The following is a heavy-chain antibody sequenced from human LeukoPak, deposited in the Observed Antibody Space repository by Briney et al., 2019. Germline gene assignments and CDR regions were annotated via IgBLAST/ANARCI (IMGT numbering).Heavy chain of an antibody. CDR1: GFTFDDYG. D-gene: IGHD6-13*01. CDR3: AREPTYSSSWYTSCDY. Sequence: GGSLRLSCAASGFTFDDYGMSWVRQAPGKGLEWVSSIKWNGGSTGYADSVKGRFTISRDNAKNSLYLQMNSLRVEDTGVYYCAREPTYSSSWYTSCDYWGQGTLVTVSS. J-gene: IGHJ4*02. CDR2: IKWNGGST. V-gene: IGHV3-20*04.